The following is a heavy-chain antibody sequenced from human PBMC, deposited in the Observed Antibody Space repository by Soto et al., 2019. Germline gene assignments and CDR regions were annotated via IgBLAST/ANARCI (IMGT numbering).Heavy chain of an antibody. D-gene: IGHD3-16*01. CDR1: SGSIDSGDFY. CDR3: ARDRARNLGELFFGIDV. CDR2: IYYRGST. Sequence: SETLSLTCTVSSGSIDSGDFYWSWIRQPPGRGLEWLGYIYYRGSTYYNPSLKGRLSISEDTSKNQFSLHLSSVTAGGTGVYYCARDRARNLGELFFGIDVWGRSTTVTVS. J-gene: IGHJ6*01. V-gene: IGHV4-30-4*01.